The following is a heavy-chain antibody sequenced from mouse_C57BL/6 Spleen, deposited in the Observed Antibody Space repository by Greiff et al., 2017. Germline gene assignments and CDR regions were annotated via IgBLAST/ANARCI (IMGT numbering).Heavy chain of an antibody. CDR1: GYTFTDYN. V-gene: IGHV1-18*01. Sequence: EVQLQQSGPELVKPGASVKIPCKASGYTFTDYNMDWVKQSHGKSLEWIGDINPNNGGTIDNQKFKGKATLTVDKSCSTAYMELRSLTSEDTAVDYCARGGIYDGYFAYWGQGTLVTVSA. CDR2: INPNNGGT. D-gene: IGHD2-3*01. J-gene: IGHJ3*01. CDR3: ARGGIYDGYFAY.